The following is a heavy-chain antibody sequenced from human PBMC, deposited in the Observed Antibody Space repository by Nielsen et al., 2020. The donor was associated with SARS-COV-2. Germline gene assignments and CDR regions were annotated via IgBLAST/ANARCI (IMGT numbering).Heavy chain of an antibody. CDR2: ISTSSSPK. J-gene: IGHJ4*02. CDR3: ARCAYYYDSSGYPHPTLFDY. Sequence: WIRQPPGKGLKWVSYISTSSSPKYYADSVKGRFIISRDNAKNSLYLQMNSLEAEDTAVYYCARCAYYYDSSGYPHPTLFDYWGQGTLVTVSS. V-gene: IGHV3-48*03. D-gene: IGHD3-22*01.